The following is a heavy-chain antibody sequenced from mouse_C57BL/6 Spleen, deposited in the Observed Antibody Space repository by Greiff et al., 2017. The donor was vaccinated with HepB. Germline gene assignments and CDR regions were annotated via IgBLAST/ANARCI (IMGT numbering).Heavy chain of an antibody. CDR2: IRNKANGYTT. J-gene: IGHJ2*01. Sequence: DVQLVESGGGLVQPGGSLSLSCAASGFTFTDYYMSWVRQPPGKALEWLGFIRNKANGYTTEYSASVKGRFTISRDNSQSILYLQMNALRAEDSATYYCARYKLTLDYWGQGTTLTVSS. D-gene: IGHD4-1*01. CDR1: GFTFTDYY. CDR3: ARYKLTLDY. V-gene: IGHV7-3*01.